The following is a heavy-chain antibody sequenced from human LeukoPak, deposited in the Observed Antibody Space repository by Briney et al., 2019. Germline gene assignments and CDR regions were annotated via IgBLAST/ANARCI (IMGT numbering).Heavy chain of an antibody. V-gene: IGHV3-23*01. Sequence: GGSLRLSCAASGFTFSSYAMTWVRQAPGKGLEWVSCISGSGGGTYYADSVKGRFTISRDNSKNTLYLQMNSLRAEDTAVYYCAKSHWPHPVYWGQGTLVTVSS. J-gene: IGHJ4*02. CDR1: GFTFSSYA. CDR2: ISGSGGGT. CDR3: AKSHWPHPVY.